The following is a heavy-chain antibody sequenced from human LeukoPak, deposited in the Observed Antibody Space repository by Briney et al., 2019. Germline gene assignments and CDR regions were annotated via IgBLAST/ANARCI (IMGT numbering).Heavy chain of an antibody. J-gene: IGHJ4*02. V-gene: IGHV1-18*01. CDR1: GYTFTSYG. CDR3: ARDSLGPQWIRVDY. CDR2: ISAYNGNT. D-gene: IGHD5-12*01. Sequence: EASVKVSCKTSGYTFTSYGISWVRQAPGQGLEWMGWISAYNGNTNYAQKVQGRVTMTTDTSTSTAYMELRSLRSDDTAVYYCARDSLGPQWIRVDYWGQGTLVTVSS.